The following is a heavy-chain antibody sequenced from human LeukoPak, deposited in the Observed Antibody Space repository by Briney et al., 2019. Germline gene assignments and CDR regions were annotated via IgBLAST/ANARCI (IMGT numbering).Heavy chain of an antibody. Sequence: GGSLRLSCTASGFKFADAPMHWVRQSPGKGLEWIALITWDSTNTYYADSVKGRFTISRDNSKNTLYLQMNSLRAEDTAVYYCATFPYYYGSGTTPDYWGQGTLVTVSS. D-gene: IGHD3-10*01. J-gene: IGHJ4*02. CDR3: ATFPYYYGSGTTPDY. CDR2: ITWDSTNT. CDR1: GFKFADAP. V-gene: IGHV3-43*01.